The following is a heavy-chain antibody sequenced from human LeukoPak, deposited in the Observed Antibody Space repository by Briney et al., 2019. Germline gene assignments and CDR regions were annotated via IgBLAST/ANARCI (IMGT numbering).Heavy chain of an antibody. J-gene: IGHJ3*02. D-gene: IGHD1-26*01. CDR1: GGSISSYY. CDR3: ANSGSGGAFDI. Sequence: PSEALSLTCTVSGGSISSYYWSWIRQPPGKGLEWIGYIYYSGSTNYNPSLKSRVTISVDTSKNQFSLKLSSVTAADTAVYYCANSGSGGAFDIWGQGTMVTVSS. V-gene: IGHV4-59*01. CDR2: IYYSGST.